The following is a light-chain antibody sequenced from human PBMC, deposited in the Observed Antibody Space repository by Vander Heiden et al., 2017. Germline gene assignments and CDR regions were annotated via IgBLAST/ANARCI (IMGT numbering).Light chain of an antibody. V-gene: IGLV3-21*02. CDR2: DDS. CDR3: QVWDSISDHLV. J-gene: IGLJ2*01. Sequence: TQPPSVSVAPGQTARITCGGDNIGSKSVDWYQQKSGQAPVLVVYDDSDRPSGIPERVSGFNSGNTATLTISRVEAGDEADYYCQVWDSISDHLVFGGGTKLSVL. CDR1: NIGSKS.